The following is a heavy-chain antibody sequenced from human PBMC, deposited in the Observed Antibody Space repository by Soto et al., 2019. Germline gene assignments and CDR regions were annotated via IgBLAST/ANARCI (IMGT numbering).Heavy chain of an antibody. V-gene: IGHV1-69*13. CDR3: ARDERLDYYYGMDV. J-gene: IGHJ6*02. CDR2: IIPIFGTA. CDR1: GVTFSSYA. Sequence: ASVKVSCKASGVTFSSYAISWVRQAPGQGLEWMGGIIPIFGTASYAQKFQGRVTITADESTSTAYMELSSLRSEDTAVYYCARDERLDYYYGMDVWGQGTTVTVSS.